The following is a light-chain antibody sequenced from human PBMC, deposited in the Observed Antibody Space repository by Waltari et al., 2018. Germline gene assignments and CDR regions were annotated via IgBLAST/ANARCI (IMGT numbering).Light chain of an antibody. CDR3: AVWDDSLNGRV. CDR2: SSN. J-gene: IGLJ3*02. V-gene: IGLV1-44*01. Sequence: QSVLPQPPPAPGTPGQRVTISCSGRNSNVGSTTVNWYQQLPGTAPKRLIYSSNQRPSGVPDRFSASTSGTSASLAISGLQSEDEADYYCAVWDDSLNGRVFGGGTKLTVL. CDR1: NSNVGSTT.